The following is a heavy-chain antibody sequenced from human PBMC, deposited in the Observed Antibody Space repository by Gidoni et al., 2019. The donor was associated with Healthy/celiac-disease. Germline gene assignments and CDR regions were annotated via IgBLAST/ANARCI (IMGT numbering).Heavy chain of an antibody. CDR2: ISSSSSYI. Sequence: EVQLVESGGGLVKPGGSLRLSCAASGFTFSSYSMNWVRQAPGKGLEWVSSISSSSSYIYYADSVKGRFTISRDNAKNSLYLQMNSLRAEDTAVYYCAREGSSVVDTAMVKWFDYYYYYYMDVWGKGTTVTVSS. V-gene: IGHV3-21*01. CDR1: GFTFSSYS. D-gene: IGHD5-18*01. CDR3: AREGSSVVDTAMVKWFDYYYYYYMDV. J-gene: IGHJ6*03.